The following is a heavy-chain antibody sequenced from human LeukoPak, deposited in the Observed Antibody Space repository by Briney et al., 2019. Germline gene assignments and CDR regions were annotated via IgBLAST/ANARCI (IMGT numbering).Heavy chain of an antibody. CDR2: IDRSGNT. J-gene: IGHJ6*02. CDR3: ARGLARMEYCSTTSCFGARYYYYYGMDV. Sequence: SETLSLTCAVYGGSFNGYYWIWIRQPPGKGLEWIGEIDRSGNTNYNPSLKSRVTISVDTSKDQFSLRVSSVTAADTAVYYCARGLARMEYCSTTSCFGARYYYYYGMDVWGQGTTVTVSS. CDR1: GGSFNGYY. V-gene: IGHV4-34*01. D-gene: IGHD2-2*01.